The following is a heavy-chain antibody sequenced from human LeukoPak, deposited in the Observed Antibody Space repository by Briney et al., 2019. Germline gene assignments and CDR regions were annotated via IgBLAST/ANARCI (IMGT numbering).Heavy chain of an antibody. CDR1: GFSLTTSGVG. CDR2: IYWDDDK. Sequence: SGPTLVKPTQTLTLTCTFSGFSLTTSGVGVGWIRQPPGKALEWLALIYWDDDKRYSPSLKSRLTITKDTSKNQVVLTLTNMDPVDTATYYCAHRELTCSGAYCSYYFDYWGQGTLVTVSS. CDR3: AHRELTCSGAYCSYYFDY. J-gene: IGHJ4*02. V-gene: IGHV2-5*02. D-gene: IGHD2-15*01.